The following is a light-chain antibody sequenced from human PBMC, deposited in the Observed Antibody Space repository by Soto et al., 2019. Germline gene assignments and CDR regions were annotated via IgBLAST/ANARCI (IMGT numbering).Light chain of an antibody. CDR2: EAS. J-gene: IGKJ5*01. V-gene: IGKV3-11*01. Sequence: EVVLTQSPGTLSLSPGERATLSCRASQNVNYYLTWYQHKPGQAPRLLIYEASNRAAGIPARFSGSGSGTDFTLTISSLEPEDSAVYHCQQRSTTFGQGTRLEI. CDR3: QQRSTT. CDR1: QNVNYY.